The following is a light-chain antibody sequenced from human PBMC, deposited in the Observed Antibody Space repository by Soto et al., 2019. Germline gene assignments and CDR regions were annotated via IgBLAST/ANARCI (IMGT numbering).Light chain of an antibody. V-gene: IGLV1-47*01. CDR2: RNN. Sequence: QSALAQPPSASGPPGQRVTISCSGSSSNIGSNYVYWYQQLPGTAPKLLIYRNNQRPSGVPDRFSGSKSGTSASLAISGLRSEDEADYYCAAWDDSLSYVFGTGTKVTVL. CDR1: SSNIGSNY. J-gene: IGLJ1*01. CDR3: AAWDDSLSYV.